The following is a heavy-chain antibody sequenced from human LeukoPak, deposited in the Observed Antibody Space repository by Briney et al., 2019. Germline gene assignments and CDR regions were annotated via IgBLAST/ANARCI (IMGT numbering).Heavy chain of an antibody. Sequence: GESLKIPCQASGYSFSMYWIGWVRQMPGKGPEWMGIISPRDTSIKYSPSFQGQVTISVDTSLNTAYLQWSSLKASDTAMYYCARHWANSAWYGDYWGHGTLVTVSS. CDR2: ISPRDTSI. V-gene: IGHV5-51*01. CDR1: GYSFSMYW. D-gene: IGHD6-19*01. CDR3: ARHWANSAWYGDY. J-gene: IGHJ4*01.